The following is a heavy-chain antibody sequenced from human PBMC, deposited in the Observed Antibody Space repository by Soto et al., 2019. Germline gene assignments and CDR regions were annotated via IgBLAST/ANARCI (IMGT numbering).Heavy chain of an antibody. CDR2: ISYDGSNK. Sequence: QVQLVESGGGVVQPGRSLRLSCAASGFTFSSYGMHWVRQAPGKGLEWMAVISYDGSNKKYADSVKGRFTISRDNSKSTRYLQMNSLRAEDTAVYYCASVSTPWGQGTLVTVSS. CDR1: GFTFSSYG. J-gene: IGHJ5*02. D-gene: IGHD2-8*01. CDR3: ASVSTP. V-gene: IGHV3-30-3*01.